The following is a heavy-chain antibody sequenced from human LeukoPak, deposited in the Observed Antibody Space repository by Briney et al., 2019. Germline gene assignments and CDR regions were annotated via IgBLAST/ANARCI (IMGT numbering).Heavy chain of an antibody. CDR1: GFTFSSYS. CDR3: ARDPRAYCTNGVCYDVFFDP. V-gene: IGHV3-21*01. J-gene: IGHJ5*02. CDR2: ISSSNSYI. D-gene: IGHD2-8*01. Sequence: PGGSLRLSCAASGFTFSSYSMDWVRQAPGKGLEWVSSISSSNSYIFYADSVKGRFTIPRDNSENSLYLQRNSLRDADTAVYYCARDPRAYCTNGVCYDVFFDPWGQGTLVTVSS.